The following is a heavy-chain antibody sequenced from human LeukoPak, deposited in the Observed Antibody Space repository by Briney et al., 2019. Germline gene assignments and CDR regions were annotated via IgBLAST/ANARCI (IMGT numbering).Heavy chain of an antibody. J-gene: IGHJ4*02. CDR2: IYHSGST. CDR1: GGSISSGGYS. Sequence: SQTLSLTCAVSGGSISSGGYSWSWIRQPPGKGLEWIGYIYHSGSTYYNPSLKSRVTISEDRSKNQFSLKLSSVTAADTAVYYCARADFWSGYLYYFDYWGQGTLVTVSS. D-gene: IGHD3-3*01. CDR3: ARADFWSGYLYYFDY. V-gene: IGHV4-30-2*01.